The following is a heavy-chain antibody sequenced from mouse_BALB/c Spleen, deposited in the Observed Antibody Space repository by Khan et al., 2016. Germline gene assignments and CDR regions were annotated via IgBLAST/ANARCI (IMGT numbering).Heavy chain of an antibody. Sequence: EVQLQESGPGLVKPSQSLSLTCTVTGYSITSDYAWNWIRQFPGNKLEWMGYISYSGSTSYNPSLKSRISITRDTSKNQFVLQLNSVTTEDTATYYCARYYYGSSYFDYWGQGTTLTVSS. D-gene: IGHD1-1*01. CDR1: GYSITSDYA. CDR3: ARYYYGSSYFDY. V-gene: IGHV3-2*02. J-gene: IGHJ2*01. CDR2: ISYSGST.